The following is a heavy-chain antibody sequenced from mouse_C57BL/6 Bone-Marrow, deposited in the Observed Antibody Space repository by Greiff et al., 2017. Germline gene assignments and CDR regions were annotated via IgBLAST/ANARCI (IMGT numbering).Heavy chain of an antibody. J-gene: IGHJ1*03. D-gene: IGHD1-1*01. CDR2: ISYSGST. CDR1: GYSITSGYD. CDR3: ARNYGSPHWYFDV. Sequence: EVQLQESGPGMVKPSQSLSLTCTVTGYSITSGYDWHWIRHFPGNKLEWMGYISYSGSTNYNPSLKSRISITHDTSKNHFFLKLNSATTEDTATYYCARNYGSPHWYFDVWGTGTTVTVSS. V-gene: IGHV3-1*01.